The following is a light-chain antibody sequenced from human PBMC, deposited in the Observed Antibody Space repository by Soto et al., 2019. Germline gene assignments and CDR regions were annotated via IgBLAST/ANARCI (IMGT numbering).Light chain of an antibody. J-gene: IGKJ4*01. V-gene: IGKV1-12*01. Sequence: DLQMTQSPSSVSASVGDRLTITCRASQDISNWLAWYQQKPGGAPKLLIYAASSVQSGVPSRFSGSGFGTDFTLTISSLQPEDFATYHCQQTNTFPRTFGGGTKVEI. CDR3: QQTNTFPRT. CDR1: QDISNW. CDR2: AAS.